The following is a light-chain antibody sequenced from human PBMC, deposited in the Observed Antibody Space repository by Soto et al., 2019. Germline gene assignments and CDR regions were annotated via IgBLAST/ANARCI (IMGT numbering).Light chain of an antibody. CDR1: QSISSW. CDR3: QQYNSYST. Sequence: DIQMTQSPSTLSASVGDRVIITFRASQSISSWLAWYQQKPGKAPKVLIYDASSLESGVPSRFSGSGSGTEFTLTISSLQPDDFATYYCQQYNSYSTFGQGTKVDI. J-gene: IGKJ1*01. CDR2: DAS. V-gene: IGKV1-5*01.